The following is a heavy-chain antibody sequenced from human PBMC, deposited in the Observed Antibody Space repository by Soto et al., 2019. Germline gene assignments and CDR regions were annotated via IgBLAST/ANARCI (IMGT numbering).Heavy chain of an antibody. CDR2: IYHSGTT. D-gene: IGHD3-22*01. CDR3: AISVKVGYYPY. Sequence: SETLSLTCTVSGGSIKSSSYCWVWLRRPPGQGLEWIGSIYHSGTTYYNPTLKSRVTISVDTSRNQFSLKLSSVTAVYSAVYDCAISVKVGYYPYFGQGALVTVSS. J-gene: IGHJ4*02. CDR1: GGSIKSSSYC. V-gene: IGHV4-39*07.